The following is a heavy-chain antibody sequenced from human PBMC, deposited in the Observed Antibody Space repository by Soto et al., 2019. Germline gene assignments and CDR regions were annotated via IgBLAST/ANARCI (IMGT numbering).Heavy chain of an antibody. Sequence: QVQLVQSGAEVKKPGASVKVSCKASGYTFTGYYMHWVRQAPGQGLEWMGWINPNSGGTNYAQKFQGWVTMTRDTSSSTAYMELSRLRSDDTAVYYCARDLRQLERGDGYYYYGMDVWGQGTTVTVSS. CDR3: ARDLRQLERGDGYYYYGMDV. CDR2: INPNSGGT. J-gene: IGHJ6*02. CDR1: GYTFTGYY. V-gene: IGHV1-2*04. D-gene: IGHD1-1*01.